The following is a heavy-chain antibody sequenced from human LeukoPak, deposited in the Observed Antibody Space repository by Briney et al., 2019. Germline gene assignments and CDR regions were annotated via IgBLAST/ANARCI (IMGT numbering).Heavy chain of an antibody. CDR2: IYYSGST. Sequence: SETLSLTCTVSGGSISSSSYYWGWIRQPPGKGLEWIGSIYYSGSTYYNPSLKSRVTISVDTSKNQFSLKLSSVTAADTAVYYCARGKRKRYNWNYCDWFDPWGQGTLVTVSS. CDR1: GGSISSSSYY. CDR3: ARGKRKRYNWNYCDWFDP. J-gene: IGHJ5*02. V-gene: IGHV4-39*07. D-gene: IGHD1-7*01.